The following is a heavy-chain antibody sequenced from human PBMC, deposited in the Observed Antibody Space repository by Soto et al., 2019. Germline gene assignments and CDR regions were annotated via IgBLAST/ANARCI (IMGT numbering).Heavy chain of an antibody. V-gene: IGHV1-18*04. CDR2: ISAYNGNT. CDR3: ERDGRSGSYYARDY. Sequence: SVKGSCKASGYTFTSYGISWVRQAPVQGLEWMGWISAYNGNTNYAQKLQGRVTMTTDTSTSTAYMELRSLRSDDTAVYYCERDGRSGSYYARDYWGQGTLVTVSS. J-gene: IGHJ4*02. D-gene: IGHD1-26*01. CDR1: GYTFTSYG.